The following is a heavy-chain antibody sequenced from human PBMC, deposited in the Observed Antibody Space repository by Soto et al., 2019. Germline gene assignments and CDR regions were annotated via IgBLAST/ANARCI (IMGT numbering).Heavy chain of an antibody. J-gene: IGHJ6*02. CDR3: AGLRYDSIGYHRDYYSYYGMDD. CDR1: GDSVSSNSAA. CDR2: TYYRSKWYN. V-gene: IGHV6-1*01. D-gene: IGHD3-22*01. Sequence: SQALSLTCAISGDSVSSNSAAWNWIRQSPSRGLEWLGRTYYRSKWYNDYAVSVKSRITINPDTSKKQFSLQLNSVTPEDTVVYYCAGLRYDSIGYHRDYYSYYGMDDLAHGTRVTVS.